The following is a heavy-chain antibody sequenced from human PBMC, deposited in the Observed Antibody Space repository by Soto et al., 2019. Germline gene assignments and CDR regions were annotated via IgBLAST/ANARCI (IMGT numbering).Heavy chain of an antibody. CDR2: IFSGGTK. CDR1: GFTVSSNY. Sequence: EVQLVASGGGLVHPGGSLRLSCVTSGFTVSSNYMSWVRQAPGKGLEWVSVIFSGGTKSYADSVKGRFFISRDNPKNTRYLQMNTQRANDTAVYHNGRRADAYNNRRPAFALWDQVTMVTVSS. CDR3: GRRADAYNNRRPAFAL. V-gene: IGHV3-66*01. D-gene: IGHD1-1*01. J-gene: IGHJ4*02.